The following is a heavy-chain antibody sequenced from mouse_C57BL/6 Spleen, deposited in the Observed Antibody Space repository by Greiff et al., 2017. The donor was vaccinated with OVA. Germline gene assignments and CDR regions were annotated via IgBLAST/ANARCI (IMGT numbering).Heavy chain of an antibody. CDR1: GYTFTSYW. Sequence: QVQLKQPGAELVMPGASVKLSCKASGYTFTSYWMHWVKQRPGQGLEWIGEIDPSDSYTNYNQKFKGKSTLTVDKSSSTAYMQLSSLTSEDSAVYYCARITTVVAPDWYFDVWGTGTTVTVSS. J-gene: IGHJ1*03. D-gene: IGHD1-1*01. CDR3: ARITTVVAPDWYFDV. V-gene: IGHV1-69*01. CDR2: IDPSDSYT.